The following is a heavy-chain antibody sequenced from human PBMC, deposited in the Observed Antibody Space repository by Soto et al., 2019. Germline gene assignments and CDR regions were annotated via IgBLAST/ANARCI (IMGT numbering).Heavy chain of an antibody. CDR2: IIPIFGTA. D-gene: IGHD3-3*01. V-gene: IGHV1-69*13. Sequence: GASVKVSCKASGGTFSSYAISWVRQAPGQGLEWMGGIIPIFGTANYAQKFQGRVTITADESTSTAYMELSSLRSEDTAVYYCARGSLNYDFWGGLYYYYGMDVWGQGTTVTVSS. CDR1: GGTFSSYA. CDR3: ARGSLNYDFWGGLYYYYGMDV. J-gene: IGHJ6*02.